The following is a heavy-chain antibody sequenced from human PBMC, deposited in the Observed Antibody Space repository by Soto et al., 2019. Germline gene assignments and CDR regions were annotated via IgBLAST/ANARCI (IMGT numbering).Heavy chain of an antibody. J-gene: IGHJ4*02. Sequence: SETLSLTCTVSGGSISSYYWSWIRQPPGKGLEWIGYIYYSGSTNYNPSLKSRVTISVDTSKNQFSLKLSSVTAADTAVYYCASSDRGGYYDSSGYYYFDYWGQGTLVTVSS. CDR3: ASSDRGGYYDSSGYYYFDY. CDR1: GGSISSYY. D-gene: IGHD3-22*01. CDR2: IYYSGST. V-gene: IGHV4-59*01.